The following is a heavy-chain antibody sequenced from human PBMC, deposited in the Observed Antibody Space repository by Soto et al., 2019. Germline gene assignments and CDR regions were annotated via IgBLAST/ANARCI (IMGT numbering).Heavy chain of an antibody. CDR3: ARLHCSSTSCYSGYYYGMDV. CDR2: IYYSGST. CDR1: GGSISSSSYY. V-gene: IGHV4-39*01. D-gene: IGHD2-2*02. J-gene: IGHJ6*02. Sequence: SETLSLTCTVSGGSISSSSYYWGWSRQPPGKGLEWIGSIYYSGSTYYNPSLKSRVTISVDTSKNQFSLKLSSVTAADTAVYYCARLHCSSTSCYSGYYYGMDVWGQGTTVTVSS.